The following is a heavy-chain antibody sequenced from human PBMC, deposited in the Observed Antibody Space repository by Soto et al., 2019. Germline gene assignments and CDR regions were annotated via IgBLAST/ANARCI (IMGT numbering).Heavy chain of an antibody. D-gene: IGHD3-10*01. CDR3: AKVGGGPMARGVTLYYFDY. V-gene: IGHV3-30*18. CDR2: ISYDGSNK. CDR1: GFTFSSYG. Sequence: GGSLRLSCAASGFTFSSYGMHWVRQAPGKGLEWVAVISYDGSNKYYADSVKGRFTISRDNSKNTLYLQMNSLRAEDTAVYYCAKVGGGPMARGVTLYYFDYWGQGTLVTVSS. J-gene: IGHJ4*02.